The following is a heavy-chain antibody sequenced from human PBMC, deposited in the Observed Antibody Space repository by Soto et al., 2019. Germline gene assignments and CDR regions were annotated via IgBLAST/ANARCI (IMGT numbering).Heavy chain of an antibody. CDR3: ARAHTYYDILTGYYPYYYYYYMDV. V-gene: IGHV1-8*01. J-gene: IGHJ6*03. CDR2: MNPNSGNT. Sequence: QVQLVQSGAEVKKPGASVKVSCKASGYTFTSYDINCVRQATGQGLEWMGWMNPNSGNTGYAQKFQGRVTMTRNTSISTAYMELSSLRSEDTAVYYCARAHTYYDILTGYYPYYYYYYMDVWGKGTTVTVSS. CDR1: GYTFTSYD. D-gene: IGHD3-9*01.